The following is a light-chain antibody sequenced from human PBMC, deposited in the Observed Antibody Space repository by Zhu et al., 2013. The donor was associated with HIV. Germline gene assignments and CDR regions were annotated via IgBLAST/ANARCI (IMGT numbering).Light chain of an antibody. J-gene: IGKJ2*02. CDR2: LAS. CDR3: LQSNSYPRT. Sequence: DIQMTQSPSSLSASVGDRVTITCRASQDIRNHLGWYQQKPGKAPRRLIYLASTLQSGVPSRFSGSGSGTDFTLTISSLQPEDFGTYYCLQSNSYPRTFGQGTRLEIK. CDR1: QDIRNH. V-gene: IGKV1-17*01.